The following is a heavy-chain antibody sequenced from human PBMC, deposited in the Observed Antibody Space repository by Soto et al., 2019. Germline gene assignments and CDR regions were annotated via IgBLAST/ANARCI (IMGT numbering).Heavy chain of an antibody. CDR1: GFTFSSSG. D-gene: IGHD5-12*01. CDR3: ARGARGSWILGS. V-gene: IGHV3-33*01. Sequence: QVHLVESGGGVVQPGKSLRLSCAASGFTFSSSGMHWVRQTPGKGLEWVALIWYDGTKKYYGDSVKGRFTISRDDSKNTVYLELNSLRVEDSAVYYCARGARGSWILGSWGQGTLVTVSS. CDR2: IWYDGTKK. J-gene: IGHJ5*02.